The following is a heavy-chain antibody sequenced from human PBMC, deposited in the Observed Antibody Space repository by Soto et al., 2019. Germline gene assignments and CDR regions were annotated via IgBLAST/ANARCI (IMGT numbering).Heavy chain of an antibody. CDR3: ARGPAPMPLIDY. Sequence: EVQLVESGGGLVQPGGSLRLSCAASGFTVSSNYMSWVRQAPGKGLEWVSVIYSGGSTYYADSVKGRFTITRDNAKNTLYLQMNSLRAEDTAVYYCARGPAPMPLIDYWGQGTLVTVSS. CDR2: IYSGGST. J-gene: IGHJ4*02. V-gene: IGHV3-66*01. D-gene: IGHD2-2*01. CDR1: GFTVSSNY.